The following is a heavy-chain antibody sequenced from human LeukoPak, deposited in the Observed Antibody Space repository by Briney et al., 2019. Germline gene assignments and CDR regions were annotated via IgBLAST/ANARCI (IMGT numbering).Heavy chain of an antibody. Sequence: PGGSLRLSCAASGFTFSSYGMHWVRQAPGKGLEWVAVISYDGSNKYYADSVKGRFTISRDNSKNTLYLQMNSLRAEDTAVYYCAKTLGWNYSYYYYYYMDVWGKGTTVTVSS. CDR3: AKTLGWNYSYYYYYYMDV. J-gene: IGHJ6*03. D-gene: IGHD1-7*01. CDR1: GFTFSSYG. CDR2: ISYDGSNK. V-gene: IGHV3-30*18.